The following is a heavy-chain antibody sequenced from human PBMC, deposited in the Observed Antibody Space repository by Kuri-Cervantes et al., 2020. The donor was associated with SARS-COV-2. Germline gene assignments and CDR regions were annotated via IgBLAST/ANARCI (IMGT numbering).Heavy chain of an antibody. D-gene: IGHD6-19*01. Sequence: GSLKISCAASGFTSDDYGMRWVRQAPGKRLEWVSGINWNGGSTCYADSVKSRFTISRDNAKNSLYLQMNSLRAEDTAVYYCARVKQWLERTAFDIWGQGTMVTVSS. CDR2: INWNGGST. J-gene: IGHJ3*02. CDR3: ARVKQWLERTAFDI. V-gene: IGHV3-20*04. CDR1: GFTSDDYG.